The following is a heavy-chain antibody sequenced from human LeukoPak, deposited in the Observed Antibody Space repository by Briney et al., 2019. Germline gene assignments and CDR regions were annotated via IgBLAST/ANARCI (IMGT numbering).Heavy chain of an antibody. CDR3: ARERGRKSYYYYGMDV. CDR2: INHSGST. J-gene: IGHJ6*02. V-gene: IGHV4-30-2*01. CDR1: GGSISSGGYY. Sequence: PSQTLSLTCTVSGGSISSGGYYWSWIRQPPGTGLEWIGEINHSGSTNYNPSLKSRVTISLDTSKNQFSLKLSSVTAADTAVYYCARERGRKSYYYYGMDVWGQGTTVTVSS. D-gene: IGHD3-10*01.